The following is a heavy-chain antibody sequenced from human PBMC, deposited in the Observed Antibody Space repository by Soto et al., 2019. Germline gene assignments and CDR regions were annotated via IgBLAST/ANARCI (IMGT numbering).Heavy chain of an antibody. J-gene: IGHJ6*02. D-gene: IGHD1-1*01. CDR1: GFTFSSFG. Sequence: QVQLVESGGGVVQPGRSLRLSCAASGFTFSSFGMHWVRQAPGKGLEWVAVISFDGSNKYYADSVKGRFTIPRDNSKNTLSLQMNSLKAEDTAVYYCAKDTSKYSNNWPAYYGLDVWGQGTTVTVSS. CDR2: ISFDGSNK. V-gene: IGHV3-30*18. CDR3: AKDTSKYSNNWPAYYGLDV.